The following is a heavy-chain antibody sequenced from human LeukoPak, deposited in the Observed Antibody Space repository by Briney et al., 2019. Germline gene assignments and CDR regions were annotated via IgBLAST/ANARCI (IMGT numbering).Heavy chain of an antibody. D-gene: IGHD5-18*01. CDR2: IGSSGRTI. CDR1: GFSFSSYT. Sequence: GGSLRLSCAASGFSFSSYTLNWVRQAPGKGLEWISYIGSSGRTIYYADSVKGRFTISRDNAKNSLYLQMNSLRAGDTAVYYCARDTPGYSYGFDYWGQGTLVTVSS. V-gene: IGHV3-48*04. J-gene: IGHJ4*02. CDR3: ARDTPGYSYGFDY.